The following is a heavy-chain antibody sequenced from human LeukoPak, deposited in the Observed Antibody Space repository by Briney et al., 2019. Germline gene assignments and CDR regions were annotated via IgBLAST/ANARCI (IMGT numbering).Heavy chain of an antibody. CDR3: ARARTWDYEKYFQH. V-gene: IGHV3-48*01. Sequence: GGSLRLSCAASGFTFSSYSMTWVRQAPGKGLEWVSYISSSSSTIYYADSVKGRFTISRDNAKNSLYLQMNSLRAEDTAVYYCARARTWDYEKYFQHWGQGTLVTVSS. CDR2: ISSSSSTI. J-gene: IGHJ1*01. CDR1: GFTFSSYS. D-gene: IGHD4-17*01.